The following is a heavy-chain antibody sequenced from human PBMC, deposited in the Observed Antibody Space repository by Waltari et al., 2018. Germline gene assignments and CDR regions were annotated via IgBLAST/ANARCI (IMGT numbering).Heavy chain of an antibody. Sequence: QLQLQESGPGLVKPSETLSLTCTVSGGSISSSSYYLGWIRQPPGKGLEWIGSIYYSGSTYYNPSLKSRVTISVDTSKNQFSLKLSSVTAADTAVYYCARGVVVAVFYGWGQGTLVTVSS. J-gene: IGHJ4*02. CDR1: GGSISSSSYY. V-gene: IGHV4-39*07. CDR3: ARGVVVAVFYG. CDR2: IYYSGST. D-gene: IGHD2-15*01.